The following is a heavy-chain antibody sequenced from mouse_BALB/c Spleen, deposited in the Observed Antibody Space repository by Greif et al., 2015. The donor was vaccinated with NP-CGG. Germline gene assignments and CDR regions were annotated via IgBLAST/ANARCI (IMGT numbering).Heavy chain of an antibody. CDR3: ARKITGSFDY. Sequence: QVQLQQSGAELVRPGTSVKVSCKASGYAFTNYFIEWIKQRPGQGLKWIGVINPGSANTNYNEKFKDKATLTADKSSSTAYMQLSSLTSDDSAVYFCARKITGSFDYWGQGTTLTVSS. CDR1: GYAFTNYF. J-gene: IGHJ2*01. CDR2: INPGSANT. V-gene: IGHV1-54*03. D-gene: IGHD4-1*01.